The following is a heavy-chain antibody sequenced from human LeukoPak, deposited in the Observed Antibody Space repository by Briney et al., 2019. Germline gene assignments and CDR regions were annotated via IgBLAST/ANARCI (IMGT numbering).Heavy chain of an antibody. CDR3: ARDLVRAPYGSGSYPLYYFDY. J-gene: IGHJ4*02. CDR1: GFPFNGHG. V-gene: IGHV3-23*01. D-gene: IGHD3-10*01. CDR2: INGSGGST. Sequence: GTLRLSCAASGFPFNGHGMNWVRQAPGKGLEGVSGINGSGGSTYYADSGKGRFTISRDNSKNTLYLQMNSLRAEDTAVYYCARDLVRAPYGSGSYPLYYFDYWGQGTLVTVSS.